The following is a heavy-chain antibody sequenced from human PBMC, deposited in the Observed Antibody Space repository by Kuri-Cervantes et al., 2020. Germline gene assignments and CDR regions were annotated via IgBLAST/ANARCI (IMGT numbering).Heavy chain of an antibody. Sequence: ASVKVSCKASGYTFTSYYMHWVRQAPGQGLEWMGIINPSGGSTTYAQKFQGRVTMTRDTSTNTVYMELSSLRSDDTAVYYCARGKSTVTYIDYWGQGTLVTVSS. D-gene: IGHD4-17*01. J-gene: IGHJ4*02. CDR2: INPSGGST. CDR3: ARGKSTVTYIDY. V-gene: IGHV1-46*01. CDR1: GYTFTSYY.